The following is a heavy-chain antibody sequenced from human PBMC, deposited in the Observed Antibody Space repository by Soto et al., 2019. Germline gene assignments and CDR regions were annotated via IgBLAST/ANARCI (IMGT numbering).Heavy chain of an antibody. CDR1: GFTFTSSA. V-gene: IGHV1-58*02. J-gene: IGHJ5*02. D-gene: IGHD3-3*01. CDR2: IVVGSGNT. Sequence: GASVKVSCKASGFTFTSSAMQWVRQARGQRLEWIGWIVVGSGNTNYAQKFQERVTITRDMSTSTAYMELSSLRSEDTAVYYCAADPYDNNWFDPWGQGTLVTVSS. CDR3: AADPYDNNWFDP.